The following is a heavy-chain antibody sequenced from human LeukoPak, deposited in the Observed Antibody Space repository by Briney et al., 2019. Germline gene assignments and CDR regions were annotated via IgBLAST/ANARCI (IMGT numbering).Heavy chain of an antibody. CDR3: ARDGGYGDYFDS. CDR2: INHSGNT. Sequence: PSETLSLTCAVYGGSFSAYYWNWIRQPPGKGLECIGEINHSGNTNYNPYLKSRVTISIDTSKNQFSLKLSSVTAADTAVYYCARDGGYGDYFDSWGQGTLVTVSS. CDR1: GGSFSAYY. V-gene: IGHV4-34*01. J-gene: IGHJ4*02. D-gene: IGHD4-17*01.